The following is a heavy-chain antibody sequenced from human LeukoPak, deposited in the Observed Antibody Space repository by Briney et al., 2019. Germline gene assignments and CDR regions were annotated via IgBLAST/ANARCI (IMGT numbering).Heavy chain of an antibody. D-gene: IGHD4/OR15-4a*01. Sequence: SETLSLTCAVYGGSFSGYYWSWIRQPPGKGLEWIGEINHSGSTNYNPSLKSRVTISVDTSKNQFSLKLSSVTAADTAVYYCAGLRVLWWKIDYWGQGTLVTVSS. CDR1: GGSFSGYY. CDR3: AGLRVLWWKIDY. CDR2: INHSGST. V-gene: IGHV4-34*01. J-gene: IGHJ4*02.